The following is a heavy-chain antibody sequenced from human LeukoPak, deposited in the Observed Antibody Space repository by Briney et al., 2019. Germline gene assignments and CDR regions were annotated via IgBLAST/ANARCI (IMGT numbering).Heavy chain of an antibody. V-gene: IGHV4-34*01. D-gene: IGHD3-10*01. CDR2: INHSGST. CDR3: ARVGSGSYYRSWYAFDI. J-gene: IGHJ3*02. Sequence: PSETLSLTCAVYGGSFSGYYWSWIRQPPGKGLEWIGEINHSGSTNYNPSLKSRVTISVDTSKNQFSLKLSSVTAADTAVYYCARVGSGSYYRSWYAFDIWGQGTMVTVSS. CDR1: GGSFSGYY.